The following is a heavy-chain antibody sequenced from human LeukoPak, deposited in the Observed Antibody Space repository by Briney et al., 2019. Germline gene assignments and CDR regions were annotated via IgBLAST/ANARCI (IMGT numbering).Heavy chain of an antibody. CDR1: GGSISSHY. D-gene: IGHD3-22*01. V-gene: IGHV4-59*08. Sequence: PSEALSHTCPVPGGSISSHYCSWLRQPPGKGLDWIGYIYYSGRTNHIPSLKSRVTMSVDTSKNQFSLKLSSVTAADTAVYYCARHGDSSGYYYYFDYWGQGTLVTVSS. CDR3: ARHGDSSGYYYYFDY. CDR2: IYYSGRT. J-gene: IGHJ4*02.